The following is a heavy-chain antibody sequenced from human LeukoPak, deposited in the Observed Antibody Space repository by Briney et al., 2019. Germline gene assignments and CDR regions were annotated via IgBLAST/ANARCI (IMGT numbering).Heavy chain of an antibody. D-gene: IGHD6-13*01. CDR3: ARHGSSSWYSPTPYYFDY. CDR1: GGSISSYY. Sequence: SETLSLTCTVSGGSISSYYWSWIRQPPGKGLEWIGYIYYSGSTNYNPSLKSRVTISVDTSKNQFSLKLSSVTAADTAVYYCARHGSSSWYSPTPYYFDYWGQGTLVTVSS. V-gene: IGHV4-59*08. CDR2: IYYSGST. J-gene: IGHJ4*02.